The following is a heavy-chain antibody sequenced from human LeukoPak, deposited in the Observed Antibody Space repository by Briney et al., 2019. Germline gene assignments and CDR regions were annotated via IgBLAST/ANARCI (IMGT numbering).Heavy chain of an antibody. CDR3: ARDTESYYGSGSYYNEGFDY. CDR2: IIPILVIA. D-gene: IGHD3-10*01. J-gene: IGHJ4*02. Sequence: SVKVSCKASGGTFSSYAITWVRQAPGQGLEWMGRIIPILVIANYAQRFQGRVTIIADKSTSTAYMELSSLRSEDTAVYYCARDTESYYGSGSYYNEGFDYWGQGSLVTVSS. V-gene: IGHV1-69*04. CDR1: GGTFSSYA.